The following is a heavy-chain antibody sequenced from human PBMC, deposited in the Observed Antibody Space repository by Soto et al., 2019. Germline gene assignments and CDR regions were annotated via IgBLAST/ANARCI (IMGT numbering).Heavy chain of an antibody. V-gene: IGHV3-33*01. CDR2: IWYDGSNK. J-gene: IGHJ6*02. D-gene: IGHD3-16*01. Sequence: PGGSLRLSCAASGFTFSSYGLHWVRQAPGKGLEWVAVIWYDGSNKYYADSVKGRFTISRDNSKNTLYLQMNSLRAEDTAVYYCARGPFPPLTGFGGPEEYYYSGMDVWGQGTTVTISS. CDR1: GFTFSSYG. CDR3: ARGPFPPLTGFGGPEEYYYSGMDV.